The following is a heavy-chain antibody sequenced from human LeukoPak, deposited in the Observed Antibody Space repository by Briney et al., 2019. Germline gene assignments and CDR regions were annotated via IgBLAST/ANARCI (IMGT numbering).Heavy chain of an antibody. CDR2: ISSSSSYI. J-gene: IGHJ3*02. CDR1: GFTFSSYS. D-gene: IGHD1-26*01. CDR3: ASEEQSAFDI. Sequence: GGSLRLSCAASGFTFSSYSMNWVRQAPGKGLEWVSYISSSSSYIYYADSVKGRFTISRDNAKNSLYLQMNSVRAEDTAVYYCASEEQSAFDIWGQGTMVTVSS. V-gene: IGHV3-21*01.